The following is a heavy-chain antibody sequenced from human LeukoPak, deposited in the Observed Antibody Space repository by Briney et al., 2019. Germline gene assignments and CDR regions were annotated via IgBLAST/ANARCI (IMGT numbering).Heavy chain of an antibody. CDR3: AKGAYDYIEMGYIDY. D-gene: IGHD5-12*01. CDR1: GFRFSNYA. V-gene: IGHV3-23*01. Sequence: GGSLRLSCAASGFRFSNYAMTWVRQAPGKGLEWVSLIIGSSGDTFYADSVKGRFTISRDNSKNTLFLQMNSLRAGDTALYYCAKGAYDYIEMGYIDYWGQGTQVTVSS. CDR2: IIGSSGDT. J-gene: IGHJ4*02.